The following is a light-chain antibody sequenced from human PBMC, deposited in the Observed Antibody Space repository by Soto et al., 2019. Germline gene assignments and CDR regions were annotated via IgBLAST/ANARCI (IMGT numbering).Light chain of an antibody. CDR2: AAS. Sequence: DIQLTQSPSFLSASVGDRVTITCRASQGICSYLAWYQVEPGKAPKLLIYAASTLQSGVPSRFSGSGSGTEFTLTVSSLQPEDFATYYCQQLNSYPWTFGQGTKVEIK. CDR1: QGICSY. V-gene: IGKV1-9*01. J-gene: IGKJ1*01. CDR3: QQLNSYPWT.